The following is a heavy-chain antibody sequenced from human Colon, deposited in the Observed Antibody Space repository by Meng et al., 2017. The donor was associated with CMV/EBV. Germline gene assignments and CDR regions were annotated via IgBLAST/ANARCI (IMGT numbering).Heavy chain of an antibody. CDR2: IYNSGIA. V-gene: IGHV4-59*08. CDR3: VRSHGGY. Sequence: PLSLTCTVSGGSMSGFYWTWVRQPPGKGLEWIGNIYNSGIANYNPSLKSRVTISIDTSKNQFSLKLSFVTAADTAVYYCVRSHGGYWGQGTLVTVSS. J-gene: IGHJ4*02. CDR1: GGSMSGFY.